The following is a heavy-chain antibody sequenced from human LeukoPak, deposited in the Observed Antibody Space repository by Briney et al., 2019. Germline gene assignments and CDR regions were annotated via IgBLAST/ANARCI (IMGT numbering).Heavy chain of an antibody. V-gene: IGHV5-10-1*01. CDR3: ARVATGYCSGGSCYPIDAFDI. D-gene: IGHD2-15*01. CDR2: IDRSDCYN. Sequence: GGALQISCKGAGCIFTSYWSRGGRQMPGKGREGMGRIDRSDCYNRYSPSFQGHVTISADKSISTAYLQWSSLKTSDTAMYYCARVATGYCSGGSCYPIDAFDIWGQGTMVTVSS. CDR1: GCIFTSYW. J-gene: IGHJ3*02.